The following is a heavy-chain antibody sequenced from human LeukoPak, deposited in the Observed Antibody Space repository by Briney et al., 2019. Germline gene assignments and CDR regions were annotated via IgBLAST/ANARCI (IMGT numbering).Heavy chain of an antibody. CDR1: GGSFSGYY. J-gene: IGHJ4*02. V-gene: IGHV4-34*01. D-gene: IGHD2-15*01. CDR2: INHSGST. Sequence: SETLSLTCAVYGGSFSGYYWSWIRQPPGKGLEWIGEINHSGSTNYNPSLKSRVTISVDTSENQFSLKLSSVTAADTAVYYCARGYCSGGSCYLLDYWGQGTLVTVSS. CDR3: ARGYCSGGSCYLLDY.